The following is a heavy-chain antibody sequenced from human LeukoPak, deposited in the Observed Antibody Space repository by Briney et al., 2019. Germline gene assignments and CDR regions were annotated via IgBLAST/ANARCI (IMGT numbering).Heavy chain of an antibody. CDR1: GGSISSSSYF. J-gene: IGHJ4*02. V-gene: IGHV4-39*07. Sequence: SETLSLTCTVSGGSISSSSYFWGWIRQPPGKGLEWIGSIYYSGSTNYNPSLKSRVTISVDTSKNQFSLKLSSVTAADTAVYYCARGYCTNGVCRYYFDYWGQGTLVTVSS. CDR3: ARGYCTNGVCRYYFDY. CDR2: IYYSGST. D-gene: IGHD2-8*01.